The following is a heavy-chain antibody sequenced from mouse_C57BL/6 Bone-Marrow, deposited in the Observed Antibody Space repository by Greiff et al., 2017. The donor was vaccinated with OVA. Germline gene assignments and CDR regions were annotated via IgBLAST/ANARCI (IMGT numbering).Heavy chain of an antibody. CDR2: IDPENGDT. Sequence: EVKLQESGAELVRPGASVKLSCTASGFNIQDDYMHWVKQRPEQGLEWIGWIDPENGDTEYASKFQGKATITADTSSNTAYLQLSSLTSEDTAVYYCTTGLGPYFDYWGRGTTLTVSS. V-gene: IGHV14-4*01. D-gene: IGHD4-1*01. CDR1: GFNIQDDY. CDR3: TTGLGPYFDY. J-gene: IGHJ2*01.